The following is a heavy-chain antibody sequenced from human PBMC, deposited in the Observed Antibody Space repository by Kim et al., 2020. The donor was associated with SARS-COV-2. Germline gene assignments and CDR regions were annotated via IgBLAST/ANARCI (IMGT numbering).Heavy chain of an antibody. CDR2: IYYSGST. D-gene: IGHD3-10*01. CDR1: GGSISSYY. V-gene: IGHV4-59*01. CDR3: ARLITMVRESDWYFDL. Sequence: SETLSLTCTVSGGSISSYYWSWIRQPPGKGLEWIGYIYYSGSTNYNPSLKSRVTISVDTSKNQFSLKLSSVTAADTAVYYCARLITMVRESDWYFDLWGRGTLVTVSS. J-gene: IGHJ2*01.